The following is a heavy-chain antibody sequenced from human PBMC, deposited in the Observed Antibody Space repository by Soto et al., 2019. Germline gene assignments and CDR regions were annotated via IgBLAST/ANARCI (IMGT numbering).Heavy chain of an antibody. D-gene: IGHD2-2*01. V-gene: IGHV4-38-2*01. CDR1: GYSISSGYF. CDR3: ARVYCLTTSCYQGVGFDY. Sequence: PSETLSLTCAVSGYSISSGYFWAWIRQPPGKGLDWIGTISQSGRTFYNASLNSRITLSVDTSKNQFSLKLNSVTAADTAGYYCARVYCLTTSCYQGVGFDYWGQGTLVTVSS. CDR2: ISQSGRT. J-gene: IGHJ4*02.